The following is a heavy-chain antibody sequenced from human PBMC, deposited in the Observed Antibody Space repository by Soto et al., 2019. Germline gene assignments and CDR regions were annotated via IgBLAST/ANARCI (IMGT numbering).Heavy chain of an antibody. D-gene: IGHD1-26*01. J-gene: IGHJ4*02. CDR2: INHLETT. CDR3: ARGGGSDSFDY. CDR1: VASITCGGYS. Sequence: SETLSLGCTVSVASITCGGYSWSWIRQTPGKGLEWIGYINHLETTFYNPSFESRLTLSIDRAKNQFSLKLHSMSAADRAVYFCARGGGSDSFDYWGQGIMVTVSS. V-gene: IGHV4-30-2*01.